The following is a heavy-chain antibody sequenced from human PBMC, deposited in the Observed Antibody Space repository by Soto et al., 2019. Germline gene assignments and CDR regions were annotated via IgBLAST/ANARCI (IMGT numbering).Heavy chain of an antibody. CDR3: ARDAGFCSGGSCSSDYSYYYRDV. V-gene: IGHV1-46*03. CDR1: GYTFTSYY. Sequence: ASVKVSCKASGYTFTSYYMHWVRQAPGQGLEWMGIINPSGGSTSYAQKFQGRVTMTRDTSTSTVYMELSSLRSEDTAVYYCARDAGFCSGGSCSSDYSYYYRDVWGKGPPVSAS. CDR2: INPSGGST. J-gene: IGHJ6*03. D-gene: IGHD2-15*01.